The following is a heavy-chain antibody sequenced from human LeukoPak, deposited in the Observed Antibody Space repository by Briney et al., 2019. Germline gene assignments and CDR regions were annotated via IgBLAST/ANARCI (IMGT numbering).Heavy chain of an antibody. CDR3: ARSRAFNSGAFDP. J-gene: IGHJ5*02. V-gene: IGHV4-61*01. CDR2: NYNGVNT. Sequence: SETLSLTCTVSGASVSSASYWTWLRPPPGKRVEWSAHNYNGVNTNYNPSLKRRVTISVDTSKNQFSLRLNSVTAANTAVYYCARSRAFNSGAFDPSGQGSLVTVSS. CDR1: GASVSSASY. D-gene: IGHD1-26*01.